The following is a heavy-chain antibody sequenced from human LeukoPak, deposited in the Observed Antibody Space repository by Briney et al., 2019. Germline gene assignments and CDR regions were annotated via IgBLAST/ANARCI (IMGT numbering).Heavy chain of an antibody. CDR2: IKQDGSEE. CDR3: ARGIRCSSTSCYGPPYYYYYMDV. CDR1: GFTFSSYW. D-gene: IGHD2-2*01. V-gene: IGHV3-7*01. J-gene: IGHJ6*03. Sequence: GGSLRLSCAASGFTFSSYWMSWVRQAPGKGLEWVANIKQDGSEEYYVDSVKGRFTISRDNARNSLYLQMNSLRAEDTAVYYCARGIRCSSTSCYGPPYYYYYMDVWGRGTTVTVSS.